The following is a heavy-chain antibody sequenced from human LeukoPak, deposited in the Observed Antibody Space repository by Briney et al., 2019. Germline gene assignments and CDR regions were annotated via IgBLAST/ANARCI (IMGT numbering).Heavy chain of an antibody. CDR2: YASGTT. Sequence: SSETLSLTCSVSGASLTIYYWNWIRQPAGKGLEWIGRYASGTTTHNPSLKSQFTMSVDTSKKQVSLKLTSVTAADTAVYYCATGDHSFDNWGQGTLVTVTP. CDR1: GASLTIYY. CDR3: ATGDHSFDN. J-gene: IGHJ4*02. V-gene: IGHV4-4*07. D-gene: IGHD7-27*01.